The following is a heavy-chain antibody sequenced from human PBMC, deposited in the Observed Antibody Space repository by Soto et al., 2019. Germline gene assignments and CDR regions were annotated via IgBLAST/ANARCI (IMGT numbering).Heavy chain of an antibody. CDR3: ARDQQQQMGRGYYGMDV. V-gene: IGHV1-3*01. CDR2: INAGNGNT. Sequence: QVQFVQSGAEVKKPGASVKVSCKASGYTFTNYAMHWVRQAPGQRLEWMGWINAGNGNTKDSPKFRGRVTITRDTSESTAYMELSSLRSEDTDVYYCARDQQQQMGRGYYGMDVWGQGTTVPVSS. D-gene: IGHD6-13*01. CDR1: GYTFTNYA. J-gene: IGHJ6*02.